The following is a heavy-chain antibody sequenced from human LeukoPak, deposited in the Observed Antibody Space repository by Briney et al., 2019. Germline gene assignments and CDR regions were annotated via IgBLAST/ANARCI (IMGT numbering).Heavy chain of an antibody. J-gene: IGHJ4*02. CDR2: IYTSGST. CDR1: GGSISSYY. CDR3: ARIGSGYDYDY. V-gene: IGHV4-4*07. Sequence: PSETLSLPCTVSGGSISSYYWSWIRQPAGKALEWIGRIYTSGSTDYNPSLKSRVTMSVDTSTNQFSLKLSSVTAADTAVYYCARIGSGYDYDYWGQGTLVTVSS. D-gene: IGHD5-12*01.